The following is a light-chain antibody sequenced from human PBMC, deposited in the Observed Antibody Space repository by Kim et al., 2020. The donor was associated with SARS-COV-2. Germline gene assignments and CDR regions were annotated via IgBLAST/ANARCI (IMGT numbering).Light chain of an antibody. CDR2: RDK. J-gene: IGLJ2*01. V-gene: IGLV3-9*01. Sequence: SYELTQPLSVSVALGQTATIPCGGNNIENKNVHWYHQRPGQAPVLVMYRDKKRPSGIPERLSGSYSGNTATLTISRVEAGDEGDYYCQVWDSRTVVFGGG. CDR1: NIENKN. CDR3: QVWDSRTVV.